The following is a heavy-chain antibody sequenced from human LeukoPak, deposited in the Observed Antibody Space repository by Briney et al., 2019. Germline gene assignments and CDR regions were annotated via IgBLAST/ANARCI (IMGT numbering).Heavy chain of an antibody. CDR2: ISAYNGNT. J-gene: IGHJ4*02. D-gene: IGHD1-26*01. CDR3: GRDLSGSLPDY. CDR1: GYTFISYG. V-gene: IGHV1-18*01. Sequence: ASGKVSCKASGYTFISYGISRVRQAPGQGLEWMGWISAYNGNTNYLQKLHGRVTMTTDTSTSTAYMELRSLTSDDTAVYYCGRDLSGSLPDYWGQGTPVTVSS.